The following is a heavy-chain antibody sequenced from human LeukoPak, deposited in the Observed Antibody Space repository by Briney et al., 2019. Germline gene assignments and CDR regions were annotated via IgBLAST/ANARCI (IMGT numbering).Heavy chain of an antibody. Sequence: SETLSLTCTVSGGSISSYYGSWIRQPPGKGLEWIGYIYYSGSTNYSPSLKSRVTISVDTSKNQFSLKLSSVTAADTAVYYCARFPSLLNGSARDYWGQGTLVTVSS. CDR1: GGSISSYY. D-gene: IGHD2-8*01. V-gene: IGHV4-59*01. J-gene: IGHJ4*02. CDR2: IYYSGST. CDR3: ARFPSLLNGSARDY.